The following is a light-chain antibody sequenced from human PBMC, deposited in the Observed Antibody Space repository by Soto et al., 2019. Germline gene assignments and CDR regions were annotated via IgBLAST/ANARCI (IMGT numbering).Light chain of an antibody. CDR1: QSVSSY. CDR2: DAS. Sequence: EIVLTQSPATLSLSPGERATLSCRASQSVSSYLAWYQQKPCQAPRLLIYDASNRATGIPARFSGSGSGTDITLTISSLEPEDFAVYYCQQRSNWPPTFGGGTKVEIK. V-gene: IGKV3-11*01. J-gene: IGKJ4*01. CDR3: QQRSNWPPT.